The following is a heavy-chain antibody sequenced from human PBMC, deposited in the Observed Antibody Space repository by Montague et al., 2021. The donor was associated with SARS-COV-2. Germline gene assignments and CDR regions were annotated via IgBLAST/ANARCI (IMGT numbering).Heavy chain of an antibody. CDR3: AKDINRGIQLWHTTGSFDY. CDR1: GFTFDDYA. Sequence: SLRLSCAASGFTFDDYAMPWVRQAPGKGLEWVSGITWNRGSIGYSDSVKGRFTISRDNAKNSLYLQMNSLRAEATALYYCAKDINRGIQLWHTTGSFDYWGQGTLVTVSS. J-gene: IGHJ4*02. V-gene: IGHV3-9*01. D-gene: IGHD5-18*01. CDR2: ITWNRGSI.